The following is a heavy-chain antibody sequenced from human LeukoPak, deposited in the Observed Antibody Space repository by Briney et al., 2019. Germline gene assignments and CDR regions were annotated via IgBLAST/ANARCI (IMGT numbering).Heavy chain of an antibody. CDR1: GFTVSSNY. CDR2: IYSGGNT. D-gene: IGHD4-17*01. Sequence: GGSLRLSCAASGFTVSSNYMSWVRQAPGKGLECVSVIYSGGNTYYADSVKGRFTISRDNSKNTLYLQMNSLRAEDTAVYYCASCPEHYGVFRRNYFDYWGQGTLVTVSS. CDR3: ASCPEHYGVFRRNYFDY. J-gene: IGHJ4*02. V-gene: IGHV3-66*01.